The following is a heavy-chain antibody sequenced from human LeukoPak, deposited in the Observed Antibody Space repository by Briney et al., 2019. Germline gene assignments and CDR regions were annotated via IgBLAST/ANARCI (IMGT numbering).Heavy chain of an antibody. V-gene: IGHV3-48*03. Sequence: PGGSLRLSCAASGFTFSSYEMNWVRQAPGKGLEWVSYISSSGRTIYYADSVKGRFTISRDNAKSSLYLQMNSLRAEDTAVYYCARGIGIVATIIDYWGQGTLVTVSS. D-gene: IGHD5-12*01. J-gene: IGHJ4*02. CDR3: ARGIGIVATIIDY. CDR2: ISSSGRTI. CDR1: GFTFSSYE.